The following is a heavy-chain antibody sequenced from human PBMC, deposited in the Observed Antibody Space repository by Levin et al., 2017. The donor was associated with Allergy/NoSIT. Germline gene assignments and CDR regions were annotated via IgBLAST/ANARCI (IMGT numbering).Heavy chain of an antibody. Sequence: ASVKVSCKTSGYTLSNYYMHWVRQAPGQGLEWVGVSNPTGGGTNYAQKFRGRVTITRDTSTRTVYMELTSLRSDDTAVYYCAREIYGGNPWGDYWGRGTLVTVSS. J-gene: IGHJ4*02. CDR2: SNPTGGGT. CDR1: GYTLSNYY. V-gene: IGHV1-46*01. CDR3: AREIYGGNPWGDY. D-gene: IGHD4-23*01.